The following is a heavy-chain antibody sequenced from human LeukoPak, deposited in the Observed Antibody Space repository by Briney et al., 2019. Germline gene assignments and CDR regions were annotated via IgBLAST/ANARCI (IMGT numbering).Heavy chain of an antibody. CDR2: IYSGGST. Sequence: GGSPRLSCAASGFTVSSNYMSWVRQAPGKGVEGVSVIYSGGSTYYADSVKGRFTISRDNSKNTLYLQMDSLRAEDTAVYYCASAKSDCSSTSCPFDYWGQGTLVTVSS. D-gene: IGHD2-2*01. V-gene: IGHV3-66*02. CDR3: ASAKSDCSSTSCPFDY. CDR1: GFTVSSNY. J-gene: IGHJ4*02.